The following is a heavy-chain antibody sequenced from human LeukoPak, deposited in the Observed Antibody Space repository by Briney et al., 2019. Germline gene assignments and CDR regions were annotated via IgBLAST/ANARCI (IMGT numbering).Heavy chain of an antibody. D-gene: IGHD3-22*01. J-gene: IGHJ4*02. CDR2: IIPIFGTA. Sequence: SVKVSCKASGGTFSSYAISWVRQAPGQGLEWMGGIIPIFGTANYAQKFQGRVTITTDESTSTAYMELSSLRAEDTALYYCAKGSSGYFFDLWGQGTLVTVSS. CDR3: AKGSSGYFFDL. CDR1: GGTFSSYA. V-gene: IGHV1-69*05.